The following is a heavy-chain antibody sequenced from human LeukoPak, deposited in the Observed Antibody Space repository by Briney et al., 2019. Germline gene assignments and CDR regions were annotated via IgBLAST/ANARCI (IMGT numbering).Heavy chain of an antibody. CDR1: GGSISSYY. D-gene: IGHD5-18*01. CDR2: IYYSGST. J-gene: IGHJ4*02. Sequence: SETLSLTCTVSGGSISSYYWSWIRQPPGRGLEWIGYIYYSGSTNYNPSLKSRVTISVDTSKNQFSLKLSSVTAAGTAVYYCARVGYSYGYRALDYWGQGTLVTVSS. CDR3: ARVGYSYGYRALDY. V-gene: IGHV4-59*01.